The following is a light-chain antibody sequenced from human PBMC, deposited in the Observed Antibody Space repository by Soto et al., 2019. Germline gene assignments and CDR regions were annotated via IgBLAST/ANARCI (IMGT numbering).Light chain of an antibody. CDR2: GAS. V-gene: IGKV3-20*01. CDR3: KQYGSSRT. CDR1: QSVSSSY. Sequence: EILLTQSPGTLSLSPGESATLSCRASQSVSSSYLAWYQQKPGQAPRLLIYGASSRATGIQDRFSGSGSGTEFTLTIRRLEPEDFAVYYCKQYGSSRTCGQGTKVDIK. J-gene: IGKJ1*01.